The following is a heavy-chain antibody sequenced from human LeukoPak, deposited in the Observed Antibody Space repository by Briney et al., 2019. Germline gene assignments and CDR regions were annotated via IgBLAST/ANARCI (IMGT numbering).Heavy chain of an antibody. CDR3: ARRGEGGTYQSLDY. CDR1: GYNFPTFW. D-gene: IGHD1-26*01. J-gene: IGHJ4*02. CDR2: IYPGDSDS. V-gene: IGHV5-51*01. Sequence: GESLKISCQGSGYNFPTFWIAWVRQMPGKGLEWMGIIYPGDSDSRYSPSFEGQVTISADKSISTAYLQWTSLKASDTAMYYCARRGEGGTYQSLDYWGQGTLVTVSS.